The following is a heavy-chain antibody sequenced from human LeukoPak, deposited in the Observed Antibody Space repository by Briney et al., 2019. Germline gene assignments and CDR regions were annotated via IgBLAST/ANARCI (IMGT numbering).Heavy chain of an antibody. V-gene: IGHV4-38-2*01. CDR2: IYHSGST. CDR3: ARVDTVTTYAFEI. CDR1: GYSISSGYY. D-gene: IGHD4-17*01. Sequence: KPSETLSLTCAVSGYSISSGYYWGWIRQPPGKGLEWIGSIYHSGSTNYNPSLKSRVTISVDTSKNQFSLKLSSVTAADTAVYYCARVDTVTTYAFEIWGQGTMVTISS. J-gene: IGHJ3*02.